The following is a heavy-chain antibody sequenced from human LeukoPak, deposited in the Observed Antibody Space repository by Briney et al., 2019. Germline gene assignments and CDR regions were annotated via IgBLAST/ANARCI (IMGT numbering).Heavy chain of an antibody. D-gene: IGHD3-16*01. CDR3: ARLRHLDY. V-gene: IGHV3-7*04. J-gene: IGHJ4*02. CDR2: IKQDGSEK. Sequence: GGSLRLSCAASGFTFSSYRMGWVRQAPGKGLEWVANIKQDGSEKYYVDSVKGRFTISRDNAKNSLYLQMNSLRAEDTAVYYCARLRHLDYWGQGTLVTVSS. CDR1: GFTFSSYR.